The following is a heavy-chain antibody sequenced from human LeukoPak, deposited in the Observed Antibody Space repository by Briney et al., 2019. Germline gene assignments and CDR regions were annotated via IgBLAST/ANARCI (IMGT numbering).Heavy chain of an antibody. Sequence: QPGRSLRLSCAASGFTFSSYEMNWVRQAPGKGLEWVSYISSSGNTIYYADSVKGRFTISRDNAKNSLYLQMNSLRAEHTALYYCARVSYSSSYYFDYWGQGTLVTVSS. CDR3: ARVSYSSSYYFDY. CDR2: ISSSGNTI. J-gene: IGHJ4*02. CDR1: GFTFSSYE. V-gene: IGHV3-48*03. D-gene: IGHD6-6*01.